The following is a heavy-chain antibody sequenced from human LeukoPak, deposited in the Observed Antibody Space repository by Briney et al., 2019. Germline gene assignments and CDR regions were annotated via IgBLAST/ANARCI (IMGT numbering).Heavy chain of an antibody. CDR1: GFTFSSYW. D-gene: IGHD6-13*01. CDR2: IKQDGSEK. Sequence: PGGSLRLSCAASGFTFSSYWMSWVRQAPGKGLEWVANIKQDGSEKYYVDSVKGRFTISRDNSKNTLYLQMNSLRAEDTAVYYCAKDLTTLAAAGAPFDYWGQGTLVTVSS. V-gene: IGHV3-7*04. CDR3: AKDLTTLAAAGAPFDY. J-gene: IGHJ4*02.